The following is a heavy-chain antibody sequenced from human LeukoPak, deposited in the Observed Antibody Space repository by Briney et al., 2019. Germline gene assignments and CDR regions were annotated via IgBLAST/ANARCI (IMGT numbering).Heavy chain of an antibody. CDR2: IVVGSGNT. V-gene: IGHV1-58*02. CDR3: AADSPNSSGWLSYYYYGMDV. D-gene: IGHD6-19*01. Sequence: ASVKVSCKASGFTFTSSAMQWVRQARGQRLEWIGWIVVGSGNTNYAQKFQERVTITRDMSTSTAYMEPSSLRSEDTAVYYCAADSPNSSGWLSYYYYGMDVWGQGTTVTVSS. J-gene: IGHJ6*02. CDR1: GFTFTSSA.